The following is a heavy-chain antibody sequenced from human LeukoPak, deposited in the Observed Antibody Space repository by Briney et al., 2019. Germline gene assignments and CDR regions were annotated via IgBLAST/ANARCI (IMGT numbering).Heavy chain of an antibody. D-gene: IGHD5-18*01. V-gene: IGHV3-23*01. CDR3: AKAITLRGYSYGSFDY. CDR1: GFTFSAYA. J-gene: IGHJ4*02. Sequence: GGSLRLSCSASGFTFSAYAMHWVRQAPGKGLVWVSAISGSGGSTYYADSVKGRITISRDNSKNTLYLQMNSLRAEDTAVYYCAKAITLRGYSYGSFDYWGQGTLVTVSS. CDR2: ISGSGGST.